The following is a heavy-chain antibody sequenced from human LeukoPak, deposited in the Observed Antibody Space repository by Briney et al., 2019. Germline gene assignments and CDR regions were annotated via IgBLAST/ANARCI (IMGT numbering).Heavy chain of an antibody. D-gene: IGHD2/OR15-2a*01. Sequence: PGGSLRLSCEGSGFNSNSHWISRVGQAPGRGPEWVTNINQDGNEKYYAGAVKGRFTVSRDNVKKSVYLQMDNVRADDTGVYYCARDASLRGYNSWFDHWGQGTLVTVSS. J-gene: IGHJ5*02. V-gene: IGHV3-7*01. CDR3: ARDASLRGYNSWFDH. CDR2: INQDGNEK. CDR1: GFNSNSHW.